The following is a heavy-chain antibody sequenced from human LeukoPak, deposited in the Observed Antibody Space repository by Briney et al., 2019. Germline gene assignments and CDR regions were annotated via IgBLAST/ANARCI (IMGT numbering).Heavy chain of an antibody. V-gene: IGHV1-46*01. CDR1: GYTFTSYY. J-gene: IGHJ4*02. CDR2: INPSGGST. CDR3: AKFPPNYGDYYFDY. D-gene: IGHD4-17*01. Sequence: ASVKVSCKASGYTFTSYYMHWVRQAPGQGLEWMGIINPSGGSTSYAQKFQGRVTITADESTSTAYMELSSLRSEDTAVYYCAKFPPNYGDYYFDYWGQGTLVTVSS.